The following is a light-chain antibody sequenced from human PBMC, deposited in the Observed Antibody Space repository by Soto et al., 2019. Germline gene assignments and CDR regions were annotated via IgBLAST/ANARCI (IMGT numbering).Light chain of an antibody. CDR2: DAS. CDR1: QSVSRY. V-gene: IGKV3-11*01. Sequence: EIVLTQSPANLSLSPGERATLSCRASQSVSRYLAWYQQKPGQAPRLLIYDASNRATGVPARFSGSGSGTDFTLTISSLKAEDFAVYYCQQRSNLITFGQGTRLEIK. CDR3: QQRSNLIT. J-gene: IGKJ5*01.